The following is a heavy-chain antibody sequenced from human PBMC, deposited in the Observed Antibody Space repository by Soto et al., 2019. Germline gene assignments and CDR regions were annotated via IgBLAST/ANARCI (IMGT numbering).Heavy chain of an antibody. CDR2: IWSDGSRK. Sequence: QVHLVESGGGVVQPGKSLRLSCAASGFTFRTYAIHWVRQAPGKGLEWVAVIWSDGSRKYYVDSVKGRFTISRDNSKNSLYLQMNSLRAEDTAVYYCARDSFVVVPDANDFYYPSMAVWGKGSTVTVSS. CDR1: GFTFRTYA. V-gene: IGHV3-33*01. D-gene: IGHD2-15*01. J-gene: IGHJ6*03. CDR3: ARDSFVVVPDANDFYYPSMAV.